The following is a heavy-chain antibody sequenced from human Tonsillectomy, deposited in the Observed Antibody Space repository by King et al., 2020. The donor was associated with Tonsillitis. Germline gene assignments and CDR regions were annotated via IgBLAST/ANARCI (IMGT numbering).Heavy chain of an antibody. D-gene: IGHD1-20*01. J-gene: IGHJ3*02. CDR3: ARGGNNWNYAFDI. CDR1: GYTFINFY. Sequence: VRLVESGADVKKPGASVKVSCTTSGYTFINFYIHWVRQAPGQGLEWMGWNNPYSGGTNYAPKFQGRVTMTRDTSISTAYMELSGLRSDDTAVYFCARGGNNWNYAFDIWGQGTMVTVSS. V-gene: IGHV1-2*02. CDR2: NNPYSGGT.